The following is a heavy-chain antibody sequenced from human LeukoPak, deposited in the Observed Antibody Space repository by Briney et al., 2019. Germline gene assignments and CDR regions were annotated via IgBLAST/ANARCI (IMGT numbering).Heavy chain of an antibody. CDR1: GFTFSSYS. CDR3: ARDCSSTSCYPLDY. Sequence: PGGSLRLSCAASGFTFSSYSMNWVRQAPGKGLEWVSSISSSSSYIHYADSVKGRFTISRDNAKNSLYLQMNSLRAEDTAVYYCARDCSSTSCYPLDYWGQGTLVTVSS. V-gene: IGHV3-21*01. D-gene: IGHD2-2*01. CDR2: ISSSSSYI. J-gene: IGHJ4*02.